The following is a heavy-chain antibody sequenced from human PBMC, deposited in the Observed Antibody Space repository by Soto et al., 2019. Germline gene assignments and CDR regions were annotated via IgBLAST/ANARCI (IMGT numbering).Heavy chain of an antibody. CDR2: IRYDGSYK. Sequence: PGGSLRLSCVASGFNFRSYGMHWVRQAQGKGLEWVAGIRYDGSYKCYVDSVKGRFTISRDNLKNTLYLQMNSLRAEDMAVYYCAREWGKVVLGAFDIWGQGTMVTVSS. CDR1: GFNFRSYG. CDR3: AREWGKVVLGAFDI. V-gene: IGHV3-33*01. D-gene: IGHD2-15*01. J-gene: IGHJ3*02.